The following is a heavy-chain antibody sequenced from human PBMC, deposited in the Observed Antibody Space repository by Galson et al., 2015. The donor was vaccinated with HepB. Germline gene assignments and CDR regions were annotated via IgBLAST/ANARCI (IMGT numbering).Heavy chain of an antibody. CDR2: ISYDGSNK. CDR1: GFTFSSYG. V-gene: IGHV3-30*18. Sequence: SLRLSCAASGFTFSSYGMHWVRQAPGKGLAWVAVISYDGSNKYYADSVKGRFTISRDNSKNTLYLQMNSLRAEDTAVYYCAKDGLAAAAYYYYYMHVWGKGTPVTLSS. J-gene: IGHJ6*03. CDR3: AKDGLAAAAYYYYYMHV. D-gene: IGHD6-13*01.